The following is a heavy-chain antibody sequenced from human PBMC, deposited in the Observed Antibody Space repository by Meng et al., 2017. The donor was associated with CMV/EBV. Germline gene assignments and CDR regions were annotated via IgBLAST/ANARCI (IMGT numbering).Heavy chain of an antibody. CDR1: GYTFTGYY. D-gene: IGHD3-3*01. CDR2: INANSGGT. J-gene: IGHJ5*01. Sequence: KVSCKASGYTFTGYYMHWVRQAPGQGLEWMGWINANSGGTNYAVKFQGRVTMTRDTSITTAYMELSRLRSDDTAVYYCARVTDFWSTPWGFDPWGQGTLVTVSS. V-gene: IGHV1-2*02. CDR3: ARVTDFWSTPWGFDP.